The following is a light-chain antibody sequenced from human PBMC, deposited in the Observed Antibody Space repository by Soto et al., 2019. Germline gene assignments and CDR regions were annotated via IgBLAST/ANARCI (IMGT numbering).Light chain of an antibody. CDR1: SSNIGAGYD. V-gene: IGLV1-40*01. J-gene: IGLJ2*01. CDR2: GNS. CDR3: AVWDDSLNGSVA. Sequence: QSVLTQPPSVSGAPGQRVTISCTGSSSNIGAGYDVHWYQQLPGTAPKLLIYGNSNRPSGVPDRFSGSKSGTSASLAISGLRSEDEADYYCAVWDDSLNGSVAFGGGTKLTVL.